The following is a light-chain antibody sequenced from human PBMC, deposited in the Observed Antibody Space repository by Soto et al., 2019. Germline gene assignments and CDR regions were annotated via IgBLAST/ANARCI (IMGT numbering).Light chain of an antibody. V-gene: IGKV3-20*01. J-gene: IGKJ5*01. CDR2: GAS. CDR3: QQYGSSPPIT. Sequence: EIVMTQSPATLSVSPGERATLSCSAIQSVSSSYLAWYQQRPGQAPRLLIYGASSRATGIPDRFSGSGSGTEFTLTISRLEPEDFAVYYCQQYGSSPPITFGQGTRLEIK. CDR1: QSVSSSY.